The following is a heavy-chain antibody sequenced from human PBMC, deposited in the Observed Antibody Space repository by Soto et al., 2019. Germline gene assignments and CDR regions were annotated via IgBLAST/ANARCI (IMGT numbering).Heavy chain of an antibody. J-gene: IGHJ6*02. CDR3: SRRLKLGADYFGMDV. V-gene: IGHV6-1*01. CDR1: GDSVSSTSAA. CDR2: TFYRSKWYY. D-gene: IGHD1-26*01. Sequence: PSQTLSLTCAIFGDSVSSTSAAWNWIRQSPSRGLEWLRRTFYRSKWYYDYAVSVKSRITINPDTSKNQFSLQLNSVTPEDTAVYYCSRRLKLGADYFGMDVWGQGTTVTVSS.